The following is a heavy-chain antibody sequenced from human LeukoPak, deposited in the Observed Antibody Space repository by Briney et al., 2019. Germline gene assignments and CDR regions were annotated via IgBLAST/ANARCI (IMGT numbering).Heavy chain of an antibody. D-gene: IGHD4-17*01. CDR1: GFTFSSYA. J-gene: IGHJ4*02. Sequence: QPGGSLRLSCAASGFTFSSYAMSWVRQAPGKGLEWVSSISGSGGSTYYADSVRGRFTVSRDNSRNTLALQMNSLRAEDTAVYYCAKSYGDYLGYFDSWGQGTLVTVSS. CDR2: ISGSGGST. CDR3: AKSYGDYLGYFDS. V-gene: IGHV3-23*01.